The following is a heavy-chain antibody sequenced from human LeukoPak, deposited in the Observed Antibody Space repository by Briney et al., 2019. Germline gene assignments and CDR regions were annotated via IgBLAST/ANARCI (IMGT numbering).Heavy chain of an antibody. Sequence: SETLSLTCTVSGGSISSYYWSWIRQPPGKGLEWIGYIYYSGSTNYNPSLKSRVTISVDTSKNQFSLKLSSVTAADTAVYYCARSTDYYDSSGYSDWGQGTLVTVSS. V-gene: IGHV4-59*01. J-gene: IGHJ4*02. D-gene: IGHD3-22*01. CDR2: IYYSGST. CDR3: ARSTDYYDSSGYSD. CDR1: GGSISSYY.